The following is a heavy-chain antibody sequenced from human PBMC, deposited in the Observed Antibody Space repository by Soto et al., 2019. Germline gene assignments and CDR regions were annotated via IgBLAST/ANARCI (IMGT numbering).Heavy chain of an antibody. CDR3: AKHDYRDYKPYDI. CDR2: IGLTTGDT. J-gene: IGHJ3*02. Sequence: EVQLLESGGSLVQPGESLRVSCAASGFTFSSYAMTWVRQAPGKGLDWVSSIGLTTGDTYYADSVKGRFTVSRDNSKHTLYLQMNSLRAEDTAVYYCAKHDYRDYKPYDIWGQGTMVTVSS. D-gene: IGHD4-17*01. V-gene: IGHV3-23*01. CDR1: GFTFSSYA.